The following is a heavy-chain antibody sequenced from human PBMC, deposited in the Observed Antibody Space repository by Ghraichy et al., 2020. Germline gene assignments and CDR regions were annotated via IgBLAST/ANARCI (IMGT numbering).Heavy chain of an antibody. CDR1: GYTFTTYA. CDR3: ARVLGSVTGTAEDY. V-gene: IGHV1-3*01. J-gene: IGHJ4*02. CDR2: INVANGNT. Sequence: ASVKVSCKASGYTFTTYAMHWVRQDPGHRLEWMGLINVANGNTKYSQKFQGRVTLTSDTSVSTAYMDLSSLRFEDTAVYYCARVLGSVTGTAEDYWGQGTLVTVSS. D-gene: IGHD1-7*01.